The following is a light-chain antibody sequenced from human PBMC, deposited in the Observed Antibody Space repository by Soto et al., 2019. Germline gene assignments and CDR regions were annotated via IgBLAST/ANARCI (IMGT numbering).Light chain of an antibody. V-gene: IGLV4-60*02. CDR3: ETWDSNTRV. CDR1: SGHSSYI. Sequence: QPVLTQSSSASASLGSSVKLTCTLSSGHSSYIIAWHQQQPGKAPRYLMKLEGSGGYNKKSGVPDRFSGSSSGADRYLTISNLQFEDEADYYCETWDSNTRVFGGGTQLTVL. J-gene: IGLJ2*01. CDR2: LEGSGGY.